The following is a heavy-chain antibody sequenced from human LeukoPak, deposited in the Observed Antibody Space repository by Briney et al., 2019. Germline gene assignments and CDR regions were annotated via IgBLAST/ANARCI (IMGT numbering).Heavy chain of an antibody. D-gene: IGHD6-25*01. Sequence: SWTLSLTCTVSGGSIAGGGDYWTWIRQLPGKGLEWIGYIYYRGRPYYNPSLMSRVAMSIDTSKNQFSLILSAVTAVDTAIYYCAAGGGAAPAPFDPWGQGILVTVSS. J-gene: IGHJ5*02. V-gene: IGHV4-31*03. CDR2: IYYRGRP. CDR1: GGSIAGGGDY. CDR3: AAGGGAAPAPFDP.